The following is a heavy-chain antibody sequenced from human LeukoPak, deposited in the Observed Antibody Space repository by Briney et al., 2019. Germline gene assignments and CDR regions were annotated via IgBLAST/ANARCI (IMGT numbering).Heavy chain of an antibody. CDR1: GYTFTGYY. Sequence: ASVRVSFKSSGYTFTGYYMHWVRQAPGQGVEWMGWINPNSGGTNYAQKFQGRVTITRDTSISTAYMELSRLRSDDTAVYYCARPYAAAPLDAFDIWGQGTMVTVSS. D-gene: IGHD6-25*01. J-gene: IGHJ3*02. V-gene: IGHV1-2*02. CDR2: INPNSGGT. CDR3: ARPYAAAPLDAFDI.